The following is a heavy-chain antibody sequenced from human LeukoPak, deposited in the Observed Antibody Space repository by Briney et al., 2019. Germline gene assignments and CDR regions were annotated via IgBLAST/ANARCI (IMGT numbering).Heavy chain of an antibody. CDR3: ASEGVATIDY. CDR2: IYYSGST. V-gene: IGHV4-39*07. J-gene: IGHJ4*02. D-gene: IGHD5-12*01. Sequence: PSETLSLTCTVSGGSISSSSYYWGWIRQPPGKGLEWIGSIYYSGSTYYNPSLKSRVTISLEMSKNQLSLKLRSVTAADTAVYYCASEGVATIDYWGQGTLVTVSS. CDR1: GGSISSSSYY.